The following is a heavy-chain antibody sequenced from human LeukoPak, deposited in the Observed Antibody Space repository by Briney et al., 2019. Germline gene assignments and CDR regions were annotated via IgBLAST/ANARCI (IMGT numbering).Heavy chain of an antibody. Sequence: SETLSLTCAVYGGSFSGYYWSWIRQPPGKGLEWIGEINHSGSTNYNPSLKSRVTISVDTSKNQFSLKLSSVTAADTAVYYCARGLRRGYSSPYYYWRQGTLVTVSS. J-gene: IGHJ4*02. CDR1: GGSFSGYY. CDR2: INHSGST. CDR3: ARGLRRGYSSPYYY. V-gene: IGHV4-34*01. D-gene: IGHD5-18*01.